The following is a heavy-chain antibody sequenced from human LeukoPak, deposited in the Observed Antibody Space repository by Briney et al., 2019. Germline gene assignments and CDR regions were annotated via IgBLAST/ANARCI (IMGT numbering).Heavy chain of an antibody. CDR3: ARDNGHKSVDY. CDR2: IAVNNGDT. J-gene: IGHJ4*02. CDR1: GYTFSTYG. V-gene: IGHV1-18*01. D-gene: IGHD3-3*01. Sequence: ASVKVTCKASGYTFSTYGISWLRQPPGQGLEWMGCIAVNNGDTNYVQNFQGRVTMTADTSTSTLYMELRSLRSDDTAFYYCARDNGHKSVDYWGQGTLVTVSS.